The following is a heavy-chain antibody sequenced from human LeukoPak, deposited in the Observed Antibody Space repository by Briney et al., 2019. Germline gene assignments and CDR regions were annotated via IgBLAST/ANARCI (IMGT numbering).Heavy chain of an antibody. CDR2: IIPILGIA. CDR3: ARRWVYDKRAFDA. Sequence: GASVKVSCKASGGTFSSYAISWVRQAPGQGLEWMGRIIPILGIANYAQKFQGRVTITADKSTSTAYMELSSLRSEDTAVYYCARRWVYDKRAFDAWGQGTMVTVSS. CDR1: GGTFSSYA. D-gene: IGHD3-16*01. J-gene: IGHJ3*01. V-gene: IGHV1-69*04.